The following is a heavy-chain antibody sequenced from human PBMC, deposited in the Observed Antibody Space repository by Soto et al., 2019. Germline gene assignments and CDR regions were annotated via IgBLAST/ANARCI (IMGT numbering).Heavy chain of an antibody. D-gene: IGHD3-22*01. V-gene: IGHV3-15*07. CDR3: TTDQADSSGYYPFDY. Sequence: EVQLVESGGGLVKPGGSLRLSCAASGFTFSNAWMNWVRQAPGKGLEWVGRIKSKTDGGTTDYAAPVKGRFTISRDDSKNTLYLQMNSLKTEDTAVYYCTTDQADSSGYYPFDYWGQGTLVTVSS. CDR1: GFTFSNAW. J-gene: IGHJ4*02. CDR2: IKSKTDGGTT.